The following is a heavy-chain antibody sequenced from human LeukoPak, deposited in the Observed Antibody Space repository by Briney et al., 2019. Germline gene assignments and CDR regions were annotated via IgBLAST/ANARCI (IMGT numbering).Heavy chain of an antibody. V-gene: IGHV3-30*02. CDR1: GFTFSSYG. Sequence: PGGSLRLSCAASGFTFSSYGMHWVRQAPGKGLEWVAFIRYDGSNKYYADSVKGRFTISRDNAKNSVYLQMNSLRAEDTAVYYRATSDYYDSGRGGVSPSDHWGQGTLVTVSS. J-gene: IGHJ4*02. CDR2: IRYDGSNK. CDR3: ATSDYYDSGRGGVSPSDH. D-gene: IGHD3-10*01.